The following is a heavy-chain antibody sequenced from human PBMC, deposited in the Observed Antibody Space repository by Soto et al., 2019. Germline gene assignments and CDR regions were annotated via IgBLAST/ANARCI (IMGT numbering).Heavy chain of an antibody. J-gene: IGHJ6*02. CDR3: XXGRXXXXXXXYYYGMDV. CDR1: GFTFSSYA. CDR2: ISYDGSNK. V-gene: IGHV3-30-3*01. Sequence: QVQLVESGGGVVQPGRSLRLSCAASGFTFSSYAMHWVRQAPGKGLEWVAVISYDGSNKYYADSVKGRFTISRDNXXXXXXXXXXXXXXXXXXXXXXXXGRXXXXXXXYYYGMDVWGQGTTVTVSS.